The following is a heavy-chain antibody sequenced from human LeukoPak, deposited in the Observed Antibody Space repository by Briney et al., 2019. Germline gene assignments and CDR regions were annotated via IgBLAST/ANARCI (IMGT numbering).Heavy chain of an antibody. CDR2: IPGGGHRQ. V-gene: IGHV3-23*01. CDR3: VKGFVHPTYYFDY. D-gene: IGHD3-10*01. Sequence: GGSLRLSYAPSGFTLRNYAMMGVPEARGESVEGVSFIPGGGHRQYSADSVRGRFTISRDNSENKLYLQLNSLRAEGTAVYFCVKGFVHPTYYFDYWGQGPLVTVSS. J-gene: IGHJ4*02. CDR1: GFTLRNYA.